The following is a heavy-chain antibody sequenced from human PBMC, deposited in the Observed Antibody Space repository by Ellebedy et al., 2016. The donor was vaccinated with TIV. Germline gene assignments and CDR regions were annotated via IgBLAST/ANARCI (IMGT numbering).Heavy chain of an antibody. CDR3: STLSDTGY. Sequence: PGGSLRLSCAASGFTFSRNWMHWIRQAPGKGLVWLSRINGDGGFTSHADFVKGRFTISRDNAKNTLYLQMNSLKAEDTAMYYCSTLSDTGYWGHGTLVTVSS. CDR1: GFTFSRNW. CDR2: INGDGGFT. J-gene: IGHJ4*01. D-gene: IGHD2-21*02. V-gene: IGHV3-74*01.